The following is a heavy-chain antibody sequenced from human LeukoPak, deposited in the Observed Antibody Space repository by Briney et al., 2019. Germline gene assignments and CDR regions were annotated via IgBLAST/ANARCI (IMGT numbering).Heavy chain of an antibody. D-gene: IGHD2-15*01. J-gene: IGHJ4*02. V-gene: IGHV3-30*02. Sequence: GGSLRLSCAPSGFTFSSFGIHWVRQAPGRGLEWVAFIRYDGGNEYYADSVKGRFTISRDNFKNTLYLQMNSLRTEDTAVYYCARVYCSGGSCYYFDYWGQGTLVIVSS. CDR2: IRYDGGNE. CDR3: ARVYCSGGSCYYFDY. CDR1: GFTFSSFG.